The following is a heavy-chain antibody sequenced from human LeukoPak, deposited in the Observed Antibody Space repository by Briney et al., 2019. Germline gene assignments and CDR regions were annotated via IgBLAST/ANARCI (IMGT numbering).Heavy chain of an antibody. CDR3: ARQSEYCSGGSCYTYFDY. CDR2: ISWNSGSI. Sequence: GGSLRLSCAASGFTFDDYAMHWVRQAPGKGLEWVSGISWNSGSIGYADSVKGRFTISRDNAKNSPYLQMNSLRAEDTALYYCARQSEYCSGGSCYTYFDYWGQGTLVTVSS. CDR1: GFTFDDYA. V-gene: IGHV3-9*01. D-gene: IGHD2-15*01. J-gene: IGHJ4*02.